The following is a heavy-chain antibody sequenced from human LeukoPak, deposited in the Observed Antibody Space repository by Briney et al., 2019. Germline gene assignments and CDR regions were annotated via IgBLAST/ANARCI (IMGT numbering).Heavy chain of an antibody. D-gene: IGHD2-2*01. V-gene: IGHV4-39*01. Sequence: SETLSLTCTVSGGSISSYYWGRIRQPPGKGLEWIGSIYYSGSTYYSPSLKSRVTISVDTSKNQFSLKLSSVTAADTAVYYCARRVASIRYCSSTSCFDYWGQGTLVTVSS. CDR1: GGSISSYY. J-gene: IGHJ4*02. CDR2: IYYSGST. CDR3: ARRVASIRYCSSTSCFDY.